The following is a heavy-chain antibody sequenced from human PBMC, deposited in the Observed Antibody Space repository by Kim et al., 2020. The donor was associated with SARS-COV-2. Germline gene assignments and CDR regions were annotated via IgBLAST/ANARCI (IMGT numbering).Heavy chain of an antibody. D-gene: IGHD5-18*01. Sequence: GGSLRLSCAVSGFTFSSYAMHWVRQAPGKGLEWVAVISYDGSNKYYADSVKGRFTISRDNSKNTLYLQMNSLRAEDTAVYYCARDVRIQLWLYYYGMDG. CDR3: ARDVRIQLWLYYYGMDG. CDR1: GFTFSSYA. J-gene: IGHJ6*01. V-gene: IGHV3-30*04. CDR2: ISYDGSNK.